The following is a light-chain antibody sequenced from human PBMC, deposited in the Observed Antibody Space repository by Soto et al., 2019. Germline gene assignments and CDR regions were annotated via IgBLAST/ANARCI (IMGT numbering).Light chain of an antibody. CDR3: AAWDDSLNGVV. J-gene: IGLJ2*01. Sequence: QSVLTQPPSASGTPGQRVTISCSGSSSNIGGNIVNWYQQLPGTAPKLLIHSNNQRPSGVPDRFSGSKSGTSASLAISGLQSEDEADYYCAAWDDSLNGVVFGGGTKVTV. V-gene: IGLV1-44*01. CDR2: SNN. CDR1: SSNIGGNI.